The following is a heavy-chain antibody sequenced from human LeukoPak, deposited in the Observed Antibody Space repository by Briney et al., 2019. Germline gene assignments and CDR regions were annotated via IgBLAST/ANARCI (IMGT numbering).Heavy chain of an antibody. CDR2: MSWTSSPI. J-gene: IGHJ1*01. CDR1: GLTFNSYN. V-gene: IGHV3-48*01. D-gene: IGHD1-20*01. CDR3: ATDRGNWLHGIQH. Sequence: GGSLRLSCAASGLTFNSYNMNWVRQAPGKGLEWVSYMSWTSSPISYADSVKGRFPFYRDNAKNSLYLQMNSLRGEDTAVYYCATDRGNWLHGIQHWGQGTLVTVSS.